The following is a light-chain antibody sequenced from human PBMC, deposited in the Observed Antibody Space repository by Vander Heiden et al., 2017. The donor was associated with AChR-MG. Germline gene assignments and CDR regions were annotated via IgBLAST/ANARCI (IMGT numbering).Light chain of an antibody. Sequence: QSVLTQPPSVSGAPGQRVTIPCTGSSSNIGAGYDVHWYQQLPGTAPKPLIYGNSSRPSGVPDRFSGSKSGTSASLAITGLQAEDEADYYCQSYDSSLSVVVFGGGTKLTVL. J-gene: IGLJ2*01. CDR3: QSYDSSLSVVV. CDR2: GNS. CDR1: SSNIGAGYD. V-gene: IGLV1-40*01.